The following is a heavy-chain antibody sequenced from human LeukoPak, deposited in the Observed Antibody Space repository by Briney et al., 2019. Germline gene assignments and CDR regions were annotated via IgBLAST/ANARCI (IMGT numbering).Heavy chain of an antibody. CDR2: IVVGSGNT. J-gene: IGHJ3*02. D-gene: IGHD2-21*02. Sequence: ASVKVSCKASGFTFTSSAMQWVRQARGQRLEWIGWIVVGSGNTNYAQKFQERVTITRDMSTSTAYMELSSLRSEDTAVYYCAAASEIVVVTVDAFDIWGQGTMVTVSS. CDR3: AAASEIVVVTVDAFDI. CDR1: GFTFTSSA. V-gene: IGHV1-58*02.